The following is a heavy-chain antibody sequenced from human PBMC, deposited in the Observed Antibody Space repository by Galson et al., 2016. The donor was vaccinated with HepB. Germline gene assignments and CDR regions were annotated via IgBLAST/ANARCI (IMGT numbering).Heavy chain of an antibody. CDR1: GFTVGNNY. CDR2: ISWNSGTI. Sequence: SLRLSCAASGFTVGNNYMSWVRQAPGKGLEWVAGISWNSGTIDYVDSVKGRFTISRDNAKNSLYLQMSSLRTEDTASYYCAKVGGFGDYIPYYFDSWGQGILVTVSS. V-gene: IGHV3-9*01. J-gene: IGHJ4*02. CDR3: AKVGGFGDYIPYYFDS. D-gene: IGHD4-17*01.